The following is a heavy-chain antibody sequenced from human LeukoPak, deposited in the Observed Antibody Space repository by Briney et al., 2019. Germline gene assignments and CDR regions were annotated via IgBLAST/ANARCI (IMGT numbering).Heavy chain of an antibody. J-gene: IGHJ4*02. V-gene: IGHV3-23*01. Sequence: GGSLRLSCAASGFAFSSYAMSWVRQAPGKGLEWVSAISGSGGSTYYADSVKGRFTISRDNSKNTLYLQMNSLRAEDTAVYYCANQDYYDSSGYYHHAIDYWGQGTLVTVSS. CDR1: GFAFSSYA. CDR2: ISGSGGST. CDR3: ANQDYYDSSGYYHHAIDY. D-gene: IGHD3-22*01.